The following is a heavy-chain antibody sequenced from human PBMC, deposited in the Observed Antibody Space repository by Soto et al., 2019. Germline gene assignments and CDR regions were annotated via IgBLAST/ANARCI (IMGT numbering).Heavy chain of an antibody. CDR1: GDSVSSTSAS. D-gene: IGHD6-6*01. Sequence: SQTLSLTCAISGDSVSSTSASWNWIRQSQSRGLEWLGRTYYRSKWTNDYAVSVKGRITINPDTSKNQFSLQLSSVTPEDTAMYYCVRGYSSSFDYWGQGTLVTVSS. J-gene: IGHJ4*02. CDR2: TYYRSKWTN. V-gene: IGHV6-1*01. CDR3: VRGYSSSFDY.